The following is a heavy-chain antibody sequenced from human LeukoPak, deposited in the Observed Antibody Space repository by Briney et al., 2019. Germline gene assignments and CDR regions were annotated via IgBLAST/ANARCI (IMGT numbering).Heavy chain of an antibody. Sequence: AEALKISCKASGYSITSYWSGWVRHLPGEGLGWMRTIYPGDSDTRYSPSIQGQVTNSTDKSISTAYLQWSSLKASDSDMYYCARSEGQLDYWGQGTLVTVSA. CDR3: ARSEGQLDY. CDR2: IYPGDSDT. J-gene: IGHJ4*02. CDR1: GYSITSYW. V-gene: IGHV5-51*01.